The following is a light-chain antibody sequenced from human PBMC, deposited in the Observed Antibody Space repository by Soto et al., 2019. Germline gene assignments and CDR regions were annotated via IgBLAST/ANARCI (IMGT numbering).Light chain of an antibody. V-gene: IGKV1-39*01. J-gene: IGKJ2*01. CDR3: QQSYSTPHT. Sequence: DIQMTQSPSSLSASIGDRVTITCRASQDISTYLNWYQQKPGKAPNLLIYAASSLQSGVPSRFSGSGSGTDFTLTISSLQPEEFATYYCQQSYSTPHTFGQGTNRESK. CDR1: QDISTY. CDR2: AAS.